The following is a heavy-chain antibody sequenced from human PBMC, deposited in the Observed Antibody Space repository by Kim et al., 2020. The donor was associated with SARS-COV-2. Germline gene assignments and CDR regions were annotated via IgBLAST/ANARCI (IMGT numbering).Heavy chain of an antibody. CDR1: GFTFSSYA. J-gene: IGHJ4*02. D-gene: IGHD2-21*02. V-gene: IGHV3-23*01. Sequence: GGSLRLSCAASGFTFSSYAMSWVRQAPGKGLEWVSAISGSGGKTYYADSVKGRFTISRDNSKNTLDLQMNSLRAEDTAIYYCAKARAWTESPYHFDHWGQRTQATVSS. CDR2: ISGSGGKT. CDR3: AKARAWTESPYHFDH.